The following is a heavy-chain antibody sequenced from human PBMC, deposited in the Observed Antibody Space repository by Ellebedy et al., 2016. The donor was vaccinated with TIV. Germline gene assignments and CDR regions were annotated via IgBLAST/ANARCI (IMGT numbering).Heavy chain of an antibody. CDR3: ARDGITMIVVVTHFDN. V-gene: IGHV3-7*01. CDR1: GFTFSNFW. D-gene: IGHD3-22*01. J-gene: IGHJ4*02. Sequence: PGGSLRLSCVASGFTFSNFWMSWVRQAPGKGLEWVANIHPDGSEKYYVDSVKGRFAISRDNAKNSLYLQMNSLRAEDTAVYYCARDGITMIVVVTHFDNWGQGTLVTVSS. CDR2: IHPDGSEK.